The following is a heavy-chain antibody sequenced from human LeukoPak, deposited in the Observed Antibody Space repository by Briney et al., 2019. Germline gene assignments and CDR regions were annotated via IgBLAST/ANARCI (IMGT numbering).Heavy chain of an antibody. CDR3: ATPDVYSQLLFPLVGN. V-gene: IGHV3-21*01. J-gene: IGHJ4*02. D-gene: IGHD2-21*02. CDR2: ISSSSSYI. Sequence: PGGSLRLSCAASGFTFSSYSMNWVRQAPGKGLEWVSSISSSSSYIYYADSVKGRFTISRDNAKNSLYLQMNSLRAEDTAVYYCATPDVYSQLLFPLVGNWGQGTLVTVSS. CDR1: GFTFSSYS.